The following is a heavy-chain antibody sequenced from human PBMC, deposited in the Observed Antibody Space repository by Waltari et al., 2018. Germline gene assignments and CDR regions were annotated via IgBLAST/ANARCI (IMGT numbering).Heavy chain of an antibody. D-gene: IGHD2-21*01. CDR2: MNPNSGNT. Sequence: QVQLVQSGAEVKKPGASVKVSCKASGYTFTSYDINWVRQATGQGLEWMGWMNPNSGNTGYAQKFQGRVTMTRNTSRSTAYMELSSLRSEDTAVYYCAREGDGCGGDCPDAFDIWGQGTMVTVSS. J-gene: IGHJ3*02. CDR1: GYTFTSYD. V-gene: IGHV1-8*01. CDR3: AREGDGCGGDCPDAFDI.